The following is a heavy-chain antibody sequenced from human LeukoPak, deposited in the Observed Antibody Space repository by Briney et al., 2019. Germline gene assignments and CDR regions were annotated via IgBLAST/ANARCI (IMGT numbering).Heavy chain of an antibody. J-gene: IGHJ4*02. D-gene: IGHD4-23*01. Sequence: GASVTVSCKASGYTFSGYYIHWVRQAPGQGLEWMGWINPNSGGTNYAQKFQGRVTMTRDTSISTAYMELSRLRSDDTAVYSCARGEGVLYGGNQPYDYWGQGTLVTVSS. CDR3: ARGEGVLYGGNQPYDY. CDR1: GYTFSGYY. V-gene: IGHV1-2*02. CDR2: INPNSGGT.